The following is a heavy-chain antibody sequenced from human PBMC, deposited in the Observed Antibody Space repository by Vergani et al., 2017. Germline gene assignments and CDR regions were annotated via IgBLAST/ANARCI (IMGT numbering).Heavy chain of an antibody. D-gene: IGHD2-21*01. J-gene: IGHJ4*02. V-gene: IGHV3-30*18. CDR2: ISYDGSNK. CDR1: GFTFSTYG. CDR3: AKDLHSRVRAFDY. Sequence: QVQLVESGGGVVQPGRSLRLSCAASGFTFSTYGMHWVRQAPGKGLEWVAVISYDGSNKYYADSVKGRFTISRDNSKNTLYVQMNSLRAEDTAVYYCAKDLHSRVRAFDYWGQGTLVTVSS.